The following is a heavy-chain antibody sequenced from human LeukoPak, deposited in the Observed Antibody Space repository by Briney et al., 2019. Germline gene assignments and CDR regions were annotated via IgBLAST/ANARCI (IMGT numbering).Heavy chain of an antibody. J-gene: IGHJ4*02. D-gene: IGHD6-19*01. Sequence: GGSLRLSCAASGRTFSTYWMRWVRQAPGKGLEWVADIKQDGSEKYYVDSVKGRFTISRDNAKNSLYLQMNSPRAEDTAVYYCAAWLAPFDFWGQGTLVTVSA. CDR2: IKQDGSEK. V-gene: IGHV3-7*02. CDR1: GRTFSTYW. CDR3: AAWLAPFDF.